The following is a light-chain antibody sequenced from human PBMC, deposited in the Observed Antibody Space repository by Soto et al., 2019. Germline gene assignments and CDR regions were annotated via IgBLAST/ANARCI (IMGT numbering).Light chain of an antibody. V-gene: IGKV3-20*01. J-gene: IGKJ5*01. CDR2: GAS. CDR3: QQYGSSPPIT. Sequence: EIVKTQSPATLSVSPGGRATLSCRASQSISDTLAWYQQKPGQAPRLLIYGASSRATGIPDRFSGSGSGTDFTLTISRLEPEDFAVYYCQQYGSSPPITFGQGTRLEIK. CDR1: QSISDT.